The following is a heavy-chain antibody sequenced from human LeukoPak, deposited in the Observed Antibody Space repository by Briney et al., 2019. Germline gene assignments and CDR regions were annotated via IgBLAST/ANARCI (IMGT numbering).Heavy chain of an antibody. J-gene: IGHJ4*02. D-gene: IGHD2-2*01. Sequence: GGSLRLSCAASGFTFSSYAMSWVRQAPGKGLEWVSAISGSGGSTYYADSVKGRFTISRDNSKNTLYLQMNSLRAEDTAVYYCAKDVVVPASLPHFAPDDYWGQGTLVTVSS. CDR2: ISGSGGST. CDR3: AKDVVVPASLPHFAPDDY. V-gene: IGHV3-23*01. CDR1: GFTFSSYA.